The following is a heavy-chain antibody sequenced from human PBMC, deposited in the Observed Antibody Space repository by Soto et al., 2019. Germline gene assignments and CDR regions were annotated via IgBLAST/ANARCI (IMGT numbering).Heavy chain of an antibody. CDR3: ARDQRYYYDSSGFYRWDH. Sequence: QVQLVQSGAEVKKPGASVKVSCKASGYTFTSYGFSWVRQAPGQGLEWMGWISAYNDNTNYGQKFQGRVPMTTDTSTSTAYMELRSLRSDDTAVYYCARDQRYYYDSSGFYRWDHWGQGTLVTVSS. CDR1: GYTFTSYG. V-gene: IGHV1-18*01. D-gene: IGHD3-22*01. J-gene: IGHJ4*02. CDR2: ISAYNDNT.